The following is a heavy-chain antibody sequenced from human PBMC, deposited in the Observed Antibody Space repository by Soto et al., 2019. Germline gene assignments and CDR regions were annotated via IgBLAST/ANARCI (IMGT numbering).Heavy chain of an antibody. Sequence: SVKVSCKASGYTFTGYYMHWVRQAPGQGLEWMGWINPNSGGTNYAQKFQGRVTMTRDTSISTAYMELSRLRSDDTAVYYCARDSNLIIPIAFIAHNWCDPWGQGTLVTVSS. J-gene: IGHJ5*02. V-gene: IGHV1-2*02. CDR2: INPNSGGT. CDR1: GYTFTGYY. D-gene: IGHD3-16*02. CDR3: ARDSNLIIPIAFIAHNWCDP.